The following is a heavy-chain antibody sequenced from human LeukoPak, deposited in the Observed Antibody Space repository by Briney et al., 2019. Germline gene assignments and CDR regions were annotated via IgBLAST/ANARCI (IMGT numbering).Heavy chain of an antibody. D-gene: IGHD3-9*01. CDR2: ISYDGSNN. CDR1: GFTFSSYG. V-gene: IGHV3-30*18. J-gene: IGHJ4*02. CDR3: AKAPTPTGFYMHF. Sequence: GGSLRLSCAASGFTFSSYGMHWVRQAPGKGLEWVAVISYDGSNNYYADSVKGRFTISRDNSKNTLYLQMNSLRTEDTALYYCAKAPTPTGFYMHFWGQGTLVTVSS.